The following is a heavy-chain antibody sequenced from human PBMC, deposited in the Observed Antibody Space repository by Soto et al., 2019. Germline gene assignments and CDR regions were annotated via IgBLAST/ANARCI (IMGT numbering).Heavy chain of an antibody. CDR3: ARGGITAVRNYCFEH. CDR1: GDSISSSEW. V-gene: IGHV4-4*02. Sequence: QVQLQESGPGLVKPSGTLSLNCKVSGDSISSSEWWSWVRQPLGKGLEWIAEGHHRGPTNYNPSLDSRVTITVDKCKIQISLGISTVTVADTAVYYCARGGITAVRNYCFEHWGQGTLVTVSS. D-gene: IGHD1-20*01. J-gene: IGHJ4*02. CDR2: GHHRGPT.